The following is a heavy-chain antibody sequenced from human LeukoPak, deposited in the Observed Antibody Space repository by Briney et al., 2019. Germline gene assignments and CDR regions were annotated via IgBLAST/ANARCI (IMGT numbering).Heavy chain of an antibody. CDR3: ARGRLSGYCSSTSCYSGANRWFDP. V-gene: IGHV1-2*02. CDR2: INPNSGGT. CDR1: GYTFTGYY. J-gene: IGHJ5*02. Sequence: ASVKVSCKASGYTFTGYYMHWVRQAPGQGLEWMGWINPNSGGTNYAQKFQGRVTMTRDTSISTAYMELSRLRSDDTAVYYCARGRLSGYCSSTSCYSGANRWFDPWGQGTLVTVSS. D-gene: IGHD2-2*02.